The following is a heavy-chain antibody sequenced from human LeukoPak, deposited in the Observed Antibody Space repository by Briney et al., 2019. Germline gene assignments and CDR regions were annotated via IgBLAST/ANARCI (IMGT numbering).Heavy chain of an antibody. J-gene: IGHJ4*02. V-gene: IGHV3-23*01. D-gene: IGHD6-19*01. CDR3: AKGRAAGYYFDY. CDR1: GFTFSSYV. Sequence: GGSLRLSCAASGFTFSSYVMSWVRQAPGKGLEWVSAISGSGGSTYYADSVKGRFTISRDNSKNTLYLQMNSLRAEDTAVYYCAKGRAAGYYFDYWGQGTLVTVSS. CDR2: ISGSGGST.